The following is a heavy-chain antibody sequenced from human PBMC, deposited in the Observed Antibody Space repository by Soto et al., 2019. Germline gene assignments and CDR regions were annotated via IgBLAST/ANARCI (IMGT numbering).Heavy chain of an antibody. CDR1: GGSISSGGYY. V-gene: IGHV4-31*03. CDR2: IYYSGST. J-gene: IGHJ5*02. CDR3: ARAPSGYGYNWFDP. D-gene: IGHD3-3*01. Sequence: QVQLQESGPGLVKPSQTLSLTCTVSGGSISSGGYYWSWIRQHPGKGLEWIGYIYYSGSTYYNPSLKSRVTISIDTSKKQFSLKLSSVTAADTAVYYCARAPSGYGYNWFDPWGQGTLVTVSS.